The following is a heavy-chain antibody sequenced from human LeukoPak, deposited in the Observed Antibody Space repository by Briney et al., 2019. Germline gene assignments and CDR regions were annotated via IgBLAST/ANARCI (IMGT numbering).Heavy chain of an antibody. V-gene: IGHV4-59*08. CDR2: IYYSEST. CDR1: GGSISSYY. CDR3: AAITTRDYYFDY. J-gene: IGHJ4*02. Sequence: SETLSLTCTVSGGSISSYYWSWIRQPPGKGLEWIGYIYYSESTNYNPSLKSRVTISVDTSKNQFSLKLSSVTAADTAVYYCAAITTRDYYFDYWGQGTLVTVSS. D-gene: IGHD3-22*01.